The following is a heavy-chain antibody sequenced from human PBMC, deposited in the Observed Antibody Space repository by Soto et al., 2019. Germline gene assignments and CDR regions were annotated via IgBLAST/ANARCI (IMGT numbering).Heavy chain of an antibody. CDR1: GFTFSSYS. CDR2: ISSSSSYI. J-gene: IGHJ6*03. CDR3: ARGGRVVPLARWYYYYYYMYV. D-gene: IGHD2-15*01. V-gene: IGHV3-21*01. Sequence: EVQLVESGGGLVKPGGSLRLSCAASGFTFSSYSMNWVRQAPGKGLEWVSSISSSSSYIYYADSVKGRFTISRDNAENSLYLQMNSLRSEDTAVYYCARGGRVVPLARWYYYYYYMYVWGKGTTVTVSS.